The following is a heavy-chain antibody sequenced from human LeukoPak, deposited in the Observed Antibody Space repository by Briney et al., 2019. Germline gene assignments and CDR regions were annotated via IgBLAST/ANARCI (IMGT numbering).Heavy chain of an antibody. CDR2: IIPIFGTA. D-gene: IGHD1-26*01. CDR1: GGTFSSYA. Sequence: GASVKVSCKASGGTFSSYAISWVRQAPGQGLEWMGGIIPIFGTANYAQKFQGRVTITADESTSTAYMELSSLRSEDTAVYYCARGTLYSGSYLDYYYYYMDVWGKGTTVTISS. V-gene: IGHV1-69*13. CDR3: ARGTLYSGSYLDYYYYYMDV. J-gene: IGHJ6*03.